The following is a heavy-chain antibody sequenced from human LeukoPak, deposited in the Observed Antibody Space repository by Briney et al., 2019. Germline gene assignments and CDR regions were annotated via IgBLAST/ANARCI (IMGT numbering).Heavy chain of an antibody. J-gene: IGHJ4*02. V-gene: IGHV5-51*01. Sequence: GESLKISSKGSGYSFTSYWIGWVRQMPGKGLEWMGIIYPRDSDTRYSPSFQGQVTISADKSISTAYLQWSSLKASDTAMYYCARHLARYSSSYDFDYWGQGTLVTVSS. CDR1: GYSFTSYW. CDR2: IYPRDSDT. D-gene: IGHD6-6*01. CDR3: ARHLARYSSSYDFDY.